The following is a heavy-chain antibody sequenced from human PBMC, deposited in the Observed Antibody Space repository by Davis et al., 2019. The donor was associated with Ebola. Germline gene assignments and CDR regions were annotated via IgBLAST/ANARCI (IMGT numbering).Heavy chain of an antibody. CDR2: ISGSGGST. J-gene: IGHJ6*03. CDR3: AKVRGAVLRFLEWLSDYYMDV. CDR1: GFTFSSYA. D-gene: IGHD3-3*01. V-gene: IGHV3-23*01. Sequence: PGGSLRLSCAASGFTFSSYAMSWVRQAPGKGLEWVSAISGSGGSTYYADSVKGRFTISRDNSKNTLYLQMNSLRAEDTAVYYCAKVRGAVLRFLEWLSDYYMDVWGKGTTVTVSS.